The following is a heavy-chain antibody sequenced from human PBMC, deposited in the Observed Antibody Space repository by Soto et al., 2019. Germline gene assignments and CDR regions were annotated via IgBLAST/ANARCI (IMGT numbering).Heavy chain of an antibody. Sequence: GSLRLSCAASGFTFSSYAMSWVRQAPGKGLEWVSAISGSGGSTYYADSVKGRFTISRDNSKNTLYLQMNSLRAEDTAVYYCARDYYDSSGYPEDFDYWGQGTLVTVSS. CDR2: ISGSGGST. CDR1: GFTFSSYA. D-gene: IGHD3-22*01. J-gene: IGHJ4*02. V-gene: IGHV3-23*01. CDR3: ARDYYDSSGYPEDFDY.